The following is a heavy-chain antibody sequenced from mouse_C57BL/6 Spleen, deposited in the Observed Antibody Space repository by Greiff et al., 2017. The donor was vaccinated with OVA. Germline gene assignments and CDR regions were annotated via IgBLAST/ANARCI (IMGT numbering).Heavy chain of an antibody. CDR3: ARDGHYGSSSFAY. CDR1: GFTFSSYA. V-gene: IGHV5-4*01. D-gene: IGHD1-1*01. Sequence: EVMLVESGGGLVKPGGSLKLSCAASGFTFSSYAMSWVRQTPEKRLEWVATISDGGSYTYYPDNVKGRFTISRDNAKNNLYLQMSNLKSEDTAMYYCARDGHYGSSSFAYWGQGTLVTVSA. J-gene: IGHJ3*01. CDR2: ISDGGSYT.